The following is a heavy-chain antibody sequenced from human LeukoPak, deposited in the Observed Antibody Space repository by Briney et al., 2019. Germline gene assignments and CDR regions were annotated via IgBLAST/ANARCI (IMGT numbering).Heavy chain of an antibody. D-gene: IGHD3-10*01. CDR2: VSYGGTDK. CDR1: GFTFRTYG. V-gene: IGHV3-30*18. CDR3: AKADGSGSYFDH. J-gene: IGHJ4*02. Sequence: GGSLRLSCTASGFTFRTYGRHWVRQAPGKGLEWVAVVSYGGTDKYYADSVKGRFTISRDNSKNMLYLQMNSLRAEDTAVYYCAKADGSGSYFDHWGQGTLVPVSS.